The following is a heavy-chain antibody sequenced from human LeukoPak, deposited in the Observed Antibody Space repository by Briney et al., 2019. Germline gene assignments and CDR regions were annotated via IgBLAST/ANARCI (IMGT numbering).Heavy chain of an antibody. D-gene: IGHD5-24*01. Sequence: PGGSLRLSCVASGFTFSNYAMHWVRQAPGKGLEWVAFISYDGSNKHYADSVKGRFTISRDNSKNTLYLQMNSLRPEDTAVYYCARARFGYNRGPFDYWGQGILVTVSS. V-gene: IGHV3-30-3*01. J-gene: IGHJ4*02. CDR1: GFTFSNYA. CDR2: ISYDGSNK. CDR3: ARARFGYNRGPFDY.